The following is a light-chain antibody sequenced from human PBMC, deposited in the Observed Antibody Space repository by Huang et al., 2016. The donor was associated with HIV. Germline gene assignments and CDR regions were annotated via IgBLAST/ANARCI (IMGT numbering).Light chain of an antibody. CDR2: LGS. V-gene: IGKV2-28*01. CDR1: QSLLDSNGFNY. J-gene: IGKJ2*01. CDR3: MQALQSPYT. Sequence: DIVMTQSPFSPPVTPGEPASISYRSNQSLLDSNGFNYLDWYLQKPGQSPQLLIFLGSNRASGVPDRFSGSGSGTDFKLKISRVEADDVGVYYCMQALQSPYTFGQGTKLEIK.